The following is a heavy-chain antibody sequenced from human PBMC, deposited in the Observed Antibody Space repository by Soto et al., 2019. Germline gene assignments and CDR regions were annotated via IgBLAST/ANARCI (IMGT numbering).Heavy chain of an antibody. D-gene: IGHD6-13*01. CDR3: ASEEGDSSSWYFDY. CDR2: ISYDGSNK. J-gene: IGHJ4*02. V-gene: IGHV3-30-3*01. Sequence: QVQLVESGGGVVQPGRSLRLSCAASGFTFSSYAMHWVRQAPGKGLEWVAVISYDGSNKYYADSVKGRFTISRDNSKNTLYLQMTSLRAEDTAVYYCASEEGDSSSWYFDYWGQGTLVTVSS. CDR1: GFTFSSYA.